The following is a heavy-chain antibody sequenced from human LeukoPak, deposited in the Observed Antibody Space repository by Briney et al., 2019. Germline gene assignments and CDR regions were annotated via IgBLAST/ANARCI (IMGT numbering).Heavy chain of an antibody. CDR2: INPSGGGT. D-gene: IGHD3-3*01. V-gene: IGHV1-46*01. Sequence: GASVKVSCKASGYTFTNYYMHWVRQPPGQGLEWMGMINPSGGGTNYAQNFQGRVTMTRDTSTSTVYMELSSLRSEDTAVYYCARSSHVLRFLEWFPTPRNWFDPWGQGTLVTVSS. CDR1: GYTFTNYY. J-gene: IGHJ5*02. CDR3: ARSSHVLRFLEWFPTPRNWFDP.